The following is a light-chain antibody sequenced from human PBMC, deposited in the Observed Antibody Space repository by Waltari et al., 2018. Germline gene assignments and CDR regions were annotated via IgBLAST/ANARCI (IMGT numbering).Light chain of an antibody. CDR3: MQASHTPSVA. Sequence: DIVMNQSPVSLPVTPAEPASISFRSSRSLLHSNGYNYLDWYLQKPGQSPRLLIYLCSTRASGVPDRFSGSGSGTDFTLRISRVEAEDVGVYCCMQASHTPSVAFGGGTKVEIK. CDR1: RSLLHSNGYNY. V-gene: IGKV2-28*01. J-gene: IGKJ4*01. CDR2: LCS.